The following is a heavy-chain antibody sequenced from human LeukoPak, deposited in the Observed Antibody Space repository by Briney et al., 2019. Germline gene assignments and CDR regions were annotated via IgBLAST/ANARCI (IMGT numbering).Heavy chain of an antibody. CDR3: ARGGRGATRDDTFDI. V-gene: IGHV3-23*01. CDR2: ISGSGGST. J-gene: IGHJ3*02. CDR1: GFTFSSYA. D-gene: IGHD3-16*01. Sequence: GGSLRLSCAASGFTFSSYAMNWVRQAPGKGLEWVSFISGSGGSTYYADSVKGRFTISRDNAKNSLYLQMNSLRAEDTAVYYCARGGRGATRDDTFDIWGQGTMVTVSS.